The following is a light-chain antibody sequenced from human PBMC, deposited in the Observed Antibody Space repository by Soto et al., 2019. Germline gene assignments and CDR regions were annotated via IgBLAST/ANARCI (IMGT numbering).Light chain of an antibody. Sequence: DIPMTQSPSSLSPSVGDRVTITCRASQDIESYLNWYQHKPGQAPKLLIYSASTLESGVPSRFSGSESGTDFVLTISSLQPEDIATYYCQQSFNVPTFGRGTRVEV. CDR3: QQSFNVPT. J-gene: IGKJ4*02. CDR1: QDIESY. CDR2: SAS. V-gene: IGKV1-39*01.